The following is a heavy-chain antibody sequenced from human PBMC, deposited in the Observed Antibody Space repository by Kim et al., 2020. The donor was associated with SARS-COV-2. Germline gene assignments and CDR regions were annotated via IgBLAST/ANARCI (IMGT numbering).Heavy chain of an antibody. CDR3: ARGLSKWLVLGCLDY. D-gene: IGHD6-19*01. CDR1: GGSISSSNW. J-gene: IGHJ4*02. V-gene: IGHV4-4*02. CDR2: IYHSGST. Sequence: SETLSLTCAVSGGSISSSNWWSWVRQPPGKGLEWIGEIYHSGSTNYNPSLKSRVTISVDKSKNQFSLKLSSVTAADTAVYYCARGLSKWLVLGCLDYWGQGTLVTVSS.